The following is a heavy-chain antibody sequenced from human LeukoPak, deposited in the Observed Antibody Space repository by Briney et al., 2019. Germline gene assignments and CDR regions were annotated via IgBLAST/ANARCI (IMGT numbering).Heavy chain of an antibody. CDR3: AREGTSGGLNWLDP. CDR1: GGSFSGYY. CDR2: IYTSGST. J-gene: IGHJ5*02. Sequence: SETLSLTCAVYGGSFSGYYWSWIRQPAGKGLEWIGRIYTSGSTNYNPSLKSRVTMSVDTSKNQFSLRLSSVNAADTAVYFCAREGTSGGLNWLDPWGQGTLVTVSS. V-gene: IGHV4-4*07. D-gene: IGHD3-10*01.